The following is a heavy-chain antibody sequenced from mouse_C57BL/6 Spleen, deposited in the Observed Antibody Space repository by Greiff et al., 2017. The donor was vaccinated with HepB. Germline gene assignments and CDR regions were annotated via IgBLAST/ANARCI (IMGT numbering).Heavy chain of an antibody. CDR3: ATAQATGGFAY. CDR1: GYAFSSSW. CDR2: IYPGDGDT. V-gene: IGHV1-82*01. D-gene: IGHD3-2*02. J-gene: IGHJ3*01. Sequence: QVQLQQSGPELVKPGASVKISCKASGYAFSSSWMNWVKQRPGKGLEWIGRIYPGDGDTNYNGKFKGKATLTADKSSSTAYMQLSSLTSEDSAVYFCATAQATGGFAYWGQGTLVTVSA.